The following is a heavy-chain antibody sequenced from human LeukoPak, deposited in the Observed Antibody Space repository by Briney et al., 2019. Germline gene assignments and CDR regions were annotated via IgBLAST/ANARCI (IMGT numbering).Heavy chain of an antibody. V-gene: IGHV1-69*05. Sequence: ASVKVSCKASGGTFSSYAISWVRQAPGQGLEWMGGIIPIFGTANYAQKFQGRVTITTDESTSTAYMELSSLRSEDTAVYYCARDRGRYYGSGNGDAFDIWGQGTMVTVSS. J-gene: IGHJ3*02. D-gene: IGHD3-10*01. CDR1: GGTFSSYA. CDR3: ARDRGRYYGSGNGDAFDI. CDR2: IIPIFGTA.